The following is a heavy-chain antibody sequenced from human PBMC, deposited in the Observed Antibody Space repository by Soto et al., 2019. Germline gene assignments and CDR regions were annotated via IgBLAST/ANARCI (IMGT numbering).Heavy chain of an antibody. CDR1: GYNCKNYA. J-gene: IGHJ4*02. CDR3: VRYDRAISGVVTLDY. Sequence: QVPLVQSGAEVKRPGASVRISCKVSGYNCKNYAIHWVRQAPGQRLEWMGWSNDGSGYSRYSQKFQGRVAITRDTSANTVYMDLSSLKSEDTATYYCVRYDRAISGVVTLDYWGPGTLVTVSS. D-gene: IGHD3-3*01. V-gene: IGHV1-3*01. CDR2: SNDGSGYS.